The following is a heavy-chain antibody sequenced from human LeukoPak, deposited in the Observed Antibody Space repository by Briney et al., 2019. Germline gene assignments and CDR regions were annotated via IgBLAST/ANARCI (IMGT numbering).Heavy chain of an antibody. V-gene: IGHV1-8*03. CDR3: ARSLGYNYALPFDY. D-gene: IGHD3-22*01. Sequence: ASVKVSCKASGYTFTGYYMHWVRQAPGQGLEWMGWMNPNSGNTGYAQKFQGRVTITRNTSISTAYMELSSLRSEDTAVYYCARSLGYNYALPFDYWGQGTLVTVSS. CDR1: GYTFTGYY. CDR2: MNPNSGNT. J-gene: IGHJ4*02.